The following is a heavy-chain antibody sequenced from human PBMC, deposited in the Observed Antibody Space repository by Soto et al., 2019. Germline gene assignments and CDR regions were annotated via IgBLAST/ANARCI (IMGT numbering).Heavy chain of an antibody. CDR1: GGTFSSYT. CDR2: IIPILGIA. V-gene: IGHV1-69*02. Sequence: ASAEVSCKASGGTFSSYTISWVRQAPGQGLEWMGRIIPILGIANYAQKFQGRVTITADKSTSTAYMELSSLRSEDTAVYYCAPPTRGHSGYDNWGQGTLVTVSS. D-gene: IGHD5-12*01. J-gene: IGHJ4*02. CDR3: APPTRGHSGYDN.